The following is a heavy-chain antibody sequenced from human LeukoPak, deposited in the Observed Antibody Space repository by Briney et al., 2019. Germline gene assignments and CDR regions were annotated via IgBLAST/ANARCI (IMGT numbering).Heavy chain of an antibody. CDR3: TTVGYYDSSAPY. J-gene: IGHJ4*02. CDR2: IKNKADGGTT. D-gene: IGHD3-22*01. CDR1: GFTFSIGW. Sequence: PGGSLRLSCAASGFTFSIGWMSWVRQAPRKGLEWVGRIKNKADGGTTDLAAPVKGRFTISRDDSKNTLYLQMNSLKTEDTAVYYCTTVGYYDSSAPYWGQGTLVTVSS. V-gene: IGHV3-15*01.